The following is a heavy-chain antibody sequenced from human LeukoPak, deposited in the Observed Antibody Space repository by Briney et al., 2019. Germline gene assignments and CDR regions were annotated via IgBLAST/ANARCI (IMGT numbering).Heavy chain of an antibody. V-gene: IGHV3-21*01. D-gene: IGHD2-15*01. CDR3: ASYRFSCSGGSCYADY. Sequence: PGGSLRLSCAASGFTFSSYGMNWVRQAPGKGLEWVSSISSSSSYIYYADSVKGRFTISRDNAKNSLNLQMNSLRAEDPAVSYCASYRFSCSGGSCYADYWGQGTLVTVSS. CDR1: GFTFSSYG. J-gene: IGHJ4*02. CDR2: ISSSSSYI.